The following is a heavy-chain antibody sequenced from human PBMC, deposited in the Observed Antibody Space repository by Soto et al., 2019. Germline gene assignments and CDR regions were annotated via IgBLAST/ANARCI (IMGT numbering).Heavy chain of an antibody. D-gene: IGHD6-13*01. CDR3: ARLIAAAGGYYYYGMDV. CDR1: GYSFTSYW. V-gene: IGHV5-10-1*01. J-gene: IGHJ6*02. Sequence: PGESLKISCKGSGYSFTSYWISWVRQMPGKGLGWMGRIDPSDSYTNYSPSFQGHVTISADKSISTAYLQWSSLKASDTAMYYCARLIAAAGGYYYYGMDVWGQGTTVTVSS. CDR2: IDPSDSYT.